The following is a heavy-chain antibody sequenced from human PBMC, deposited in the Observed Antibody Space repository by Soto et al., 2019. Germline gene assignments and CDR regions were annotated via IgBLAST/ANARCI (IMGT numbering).Heavy chain of an antibody. D-gene: IGHD3-10*01. CDR2: IWYDGSNK. V-gene: IGHV3-33*01. CDR1: GFTFSSYG. CDR3: ARDRYGSGSYYSYYYYYGMDV. Sequence: GGSLRLSCAASGFTFSSYGMHWVRQAPGKGLEWVAVIWYDGSNKYYADSVKGRFTISRDNSKNTLYLQMNSLRAEDTAVYYCARDRYGSGSYYSYYYYYGMDVWGQGTTVTVSS. J-gene: IGHJ6*02.